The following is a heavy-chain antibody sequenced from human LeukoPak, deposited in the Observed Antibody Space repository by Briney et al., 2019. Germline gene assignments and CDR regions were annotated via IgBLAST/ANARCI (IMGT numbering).Heavy chain of an antibody. CDR1: GGSISSYY. J-gene: IGHJ5*02. Sequence: ASETLSLTCTVSGGSISSYYWSWIRQPAGKGLEWIGRFYADGSTYYNPSLKSRVTIPVDTSKNQFSLKLSSVTAADTAVYYCARHSPEVVPAAILHWFDPWGQGTLVTVSS. V-gene: IGHV4-4*07. CDR2: FYADGST. D-gene: IGHD2-2*01. CDR3: ARHSPEVVPAAILHWFDP.